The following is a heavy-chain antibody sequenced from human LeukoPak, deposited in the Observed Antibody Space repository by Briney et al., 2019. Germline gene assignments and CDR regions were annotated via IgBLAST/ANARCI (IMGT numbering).Heavy chain of an antibody. D-gene: IGHD3-9*01. J-gene: IGHJ4*02. CDR1: GYTFTGSY. Sequence: ASVKVSCKASGYTFTGSYMHWLRQAPGQGLDWMGWINPNSGGTNYAQKFQGRVTMTRDTSISTAYMELSRLRSDDTAVYYCARVDYDILTGYYANPFDYWGQGTLVTVSS. CDR3: ARVDYDILTGYYANPFDY. CDR2: INPNSGGT. V-gene: IGHV1-2*02.